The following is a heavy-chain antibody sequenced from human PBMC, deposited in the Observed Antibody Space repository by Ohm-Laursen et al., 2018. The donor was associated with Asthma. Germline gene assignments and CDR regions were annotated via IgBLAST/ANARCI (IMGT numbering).Heavy chain of an antibody. CDR2: ISYDGSNK. J-gene: IGHJ4*02. CDR3: ARDLLINSGGFDY. CDR1: GFTFSSYA. Sequence: SLRLSCAASGFTFSSYAMHWVRQAPGKGLEWVAVISYDGSNKYYADSVKGRFTISRDNSKNTLYLQMNSLRAEDTAVYYCARDLLINSGGFDYWGQGTLVTVSS. D-gene: IGHD6-19*01. V-gene: IGHV3-30-3*01.